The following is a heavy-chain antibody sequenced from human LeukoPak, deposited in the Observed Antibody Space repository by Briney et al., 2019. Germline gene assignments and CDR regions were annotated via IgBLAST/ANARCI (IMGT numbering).Heavy chain of an antibody. J-gene: IGHJ4*02. D-gene: IGHD3-22*01. CDR2: IYYSGST. CDR3: ARDKDSSGYLGY. V-gene: IGHV4-31*03. CDR1: GGSISSGGYY. Sequence: SQTLSLTCTVSGGSISSGGYYWSWIRQHPGKGLEWIGYIYYSGSTYYNPSLKSRVTISVDTSKNQFSLKLSSVTAADTAVYYCARDKDSSGYLGYWGQGTLVTVSS.